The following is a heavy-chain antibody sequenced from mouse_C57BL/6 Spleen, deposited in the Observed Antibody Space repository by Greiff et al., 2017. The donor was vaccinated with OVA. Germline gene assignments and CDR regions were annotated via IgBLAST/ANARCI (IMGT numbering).Heavy chain of an antibody. CDR3: VYNTAIVAAYYFDY. J-gene: IGHJ2*01. D-gene: IGHD1-3*01. CDR2: IHPNSGST. V-gene: IGHV1-64*01. Sequence: QVQLQQPGAELVKPGASVKLSCKASGYTFTSYWMHWVKQRPGQGLEWIGMIHPNSGSTNYNEKFKSKATLTVDKSSSTAYMQLSSLTSEDSAVYYSVYNTAIVAAYYFDYWGQGTTLTVSS. CDR1: GYTFTSYW.